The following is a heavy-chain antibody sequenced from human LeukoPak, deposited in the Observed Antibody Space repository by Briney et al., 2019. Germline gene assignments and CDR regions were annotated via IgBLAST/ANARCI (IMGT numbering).Heavy chain of an antibody. V-gene: IGHV4-4*07. Sequence: SETLSLTCTVSGGSISSYYWSWIRQPAGKGLEWIGRIYTSGSTNYNPSLESRVTMSVDTSKNQFSLKLSSVTAADTAVYYCARERRVRGANIVVVPAGRFDPWGQGTLVTVSS. CDR3: ARERRVRGANIVVVPAGRFDP. CDR1: GGSISSYY. D-gene: IGHD2-2*01. CDR2: IYTSGST. J-gene: IGHJ5*02.